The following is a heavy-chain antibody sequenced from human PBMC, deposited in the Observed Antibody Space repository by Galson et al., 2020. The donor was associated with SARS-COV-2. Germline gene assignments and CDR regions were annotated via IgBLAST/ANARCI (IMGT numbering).Heavy chain of an antibody. Sequence: SETLSLTCAVSGYSISSGYYWGWIRQPPGKGLAWIGSIYHSGSTYYNPSLKSRVTISVDTSKNQFSLKLSSVTAADTAVYYCASSPEGHGLRYWGQGTLVTVSS. CDR1: GYSISSGYY. V-gene: IGHV4-38-2*01. CDR3: ASSPEGHGLRY. CDR2: IYHSGST. J-gene: IGHJ4*02.